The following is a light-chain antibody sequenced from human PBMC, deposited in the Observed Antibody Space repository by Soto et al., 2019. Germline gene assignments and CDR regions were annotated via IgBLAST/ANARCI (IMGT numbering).Light chain of an antibody. Sequence: DIQMTQSPSSLSASVGDRVTITCRAGQSISSYLNWYQQKPGKAPKLLIYAASSLQSGVPSRCSGSGSGTDFILPISSLQHEDVSTYYCQESCSTPPYTFGQGTKLEIK. V-gene: IGKV1-39*01. CDR3: QESCSTPPYT. CDR2: AAS. J-gene: IGKJ2*01. CDR1: QSISSY.